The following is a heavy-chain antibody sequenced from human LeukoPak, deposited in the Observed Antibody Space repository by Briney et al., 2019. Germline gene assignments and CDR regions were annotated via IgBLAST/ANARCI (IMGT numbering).Heavy chain of an antibody. V-gene: IGHV1-69*04. J-gene: IGHJ1*01. D-gene: IGHD4-17*01. CDR3: ANPRGGTTAEYFQH. CDR2: IIPILGIA. CDR1: GGTFSSYA. Sequence: SVKVSCKASGGTFSSYAISWVRQAPGQGLEWMGRIIPILGIANYAQKFQGRVTITADKSTSTAYMEPSSLRSEDTAVYYCANPRGGTTAEYFQHWGQGTLVTVSS.